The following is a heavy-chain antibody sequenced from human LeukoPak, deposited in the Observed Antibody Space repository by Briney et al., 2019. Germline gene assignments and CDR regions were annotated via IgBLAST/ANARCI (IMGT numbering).Heavy chain of an antibody. CDR3: ARTVVIPATPTTYYFDSGGYFY. Sequence: ASVKVSCKASGYTFTGYYIHWVRQAPGQGLEWMGWINPNSGGTNYAQKFQGRVTMTRDTSISTAYMELSRLRSYDTAVYYCARTVVIPATPTTYYFDSGGYFYWGQGTLVTVSS. V-gene: IGHV1-2*02. CDR2: INPNSGGT. CDR1: GYTFTGYY. J-gene: IGHJ4*02. D-gene: IGHD3-22*01.